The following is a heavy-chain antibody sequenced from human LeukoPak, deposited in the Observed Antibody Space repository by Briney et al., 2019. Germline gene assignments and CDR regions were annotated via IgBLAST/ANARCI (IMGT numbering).Heavy chain of an antibody. D-gene: IGHD3-22*01. CDR1: GFTLSSYA. Sequence: PGGSLRLSCAASGFTLSSYAMSWVRQAPGKGLEWVSAISGSGGSTYYADSVKGRFTISRDNSKNTLYLQMNSLRAEDTAVYYCARLYSSGYYGIDYWGQGTLVTVSS. V-gene: IGHV3-23*01. CDR2: ISGSGGST. CDR3: ARLYSSGYYGIDY. J-gene: IGHJ4*02.